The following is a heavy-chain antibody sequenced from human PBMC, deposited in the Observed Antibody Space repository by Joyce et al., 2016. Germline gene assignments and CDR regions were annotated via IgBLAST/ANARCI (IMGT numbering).Heavy chain of an antibody. CDR3: ARDRNEGYCTSARCYYYYYYGMDV. V-gene: IGHV4-59*13. CDR1: GGSINTYY. CDR2: IAYSGTA. Sequence: QVQLQESGPGLVKPSETLSLTCTVSGGSINTYYWSWIRQPPGKGLEWSGYIAYSGTANYAPSRKGRVTISVDTAKNQSSLKVTSVTAADTAVYYCARDRNEGYCTSARCYYYYYYGMDVWGQGTTVTVSS. J-gene: IGHJ6*02. D-gene: IGHD2-2*01.